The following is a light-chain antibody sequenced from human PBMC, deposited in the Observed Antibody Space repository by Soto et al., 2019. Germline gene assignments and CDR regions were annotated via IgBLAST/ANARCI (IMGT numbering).Light chain of an antibody. Sequence: DIQMTQSPSSLSPSVGDRVTITCRASRSISDWLAWYQQKPGKAPELLIYIASNLHSGVPSRFSGSGSGTDFTLTISSLQPEDFATYYCQQSYSTPYTFGQGTKVDIK. CDR2: IAS. CDR3: QQSYSTPYT. V-gene: IGKV1-39*01. J-gene: IGKJ2*01. CDR1: RSISDW.